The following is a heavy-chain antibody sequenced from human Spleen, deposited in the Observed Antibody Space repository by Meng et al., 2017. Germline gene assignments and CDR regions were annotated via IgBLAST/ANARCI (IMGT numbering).Heavy chain of an antibody. CDR1: GFSFTACY. CDR2: IKPKNGGI. Sequence: VQLGDEGKEAGASVRLVWNPSGFSFTACYIHWARQDIGQGLEWMGRIKPKNGGIHYVPKFQGRVTMTRDTSINTVYMDVSGLTSDDTAVYFCTRVPLTAAAGYYFDYWGQGALVTVFS. CDR3: TRVPLTAAAGYYFDY. D-gene: IGHD6-13*01. J-gene: IGHJ4*02. V-gene: IGHV1-2*06.